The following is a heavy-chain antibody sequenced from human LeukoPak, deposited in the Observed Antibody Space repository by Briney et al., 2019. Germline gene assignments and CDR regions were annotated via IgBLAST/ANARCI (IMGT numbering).Heavy chain of an antibody. CDR1: GFTFSSYW. Sequence: GGSLRLSCAASGFTFSSYWMSWVRQAPGKGLEWVSDISGLTGSTYYADSVKGRFTISRDNSKNTLYLQMNSLRAEDTAVYYCARDHLAGYCSGGSCSVFFYYYYGMDVWGQGTTVTVSS. V-gene: IGHV3-23*01. CDR3: ARDHLAGYCSGGSCSVFFYYYYGMDV. D-gene: IGHD2-15*01. J-gene: IGHJ6*02. CDR2: ISGLTGST.